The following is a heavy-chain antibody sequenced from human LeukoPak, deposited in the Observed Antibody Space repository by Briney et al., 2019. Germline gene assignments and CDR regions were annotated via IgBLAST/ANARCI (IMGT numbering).Heavy chain of an antibody. CDR2: IYYSGST. V-gene: IGHV4-39*07. D-gene: IGHD2-2*01. CDR1: GGSISSSSYY. Sequence: PSETLSLTCTVSGGSISSSSYYWGWIRQPPGKGLEWIGSIYYSGSTYYNPSLKSRVTISVDTSKNQFSLKLSSVTAADTAVYYCARGVNRTSPQRAFDIWGQGTMVTVSS. CDR3: ARGVNRTSPQRAFDI. J-gene: IGHJ3*02.